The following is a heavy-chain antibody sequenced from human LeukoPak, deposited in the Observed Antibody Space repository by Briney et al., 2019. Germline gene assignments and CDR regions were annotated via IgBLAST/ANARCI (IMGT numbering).Heavy chain of an antibody. CDR1: GGSISDYY. CDR3: ARGIYNSHWFPPDY. V-gene: IGHV4-4*07. Sequence: SETLSLTCTVSGGSISDYYWTWIRQPAGKGLEWIGRMYISGNIAYNPSLRGRATMSADTSKNQVSLKLRSVTAADTAVYYCARGIYNSHWFPPDYWGQGALLTVSS. D-gene: IGHD6-19*01. CDR2: MYISGNI. J-gene: IGHJ4*02.